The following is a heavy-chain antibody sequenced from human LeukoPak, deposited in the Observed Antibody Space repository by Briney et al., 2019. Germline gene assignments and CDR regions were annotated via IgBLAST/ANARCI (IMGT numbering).Heavy chain of an antibody. CDR1: GYTFTSYD. Sequence: ASVKVSCKASGYTFTSYDINWVRQATGQGLEWMGWMNPNSGNTGYAQKFQGRVTMTRNTSISTAYMELSSLRSEDTAVYYCARDSGYSSSWYDFNYYYYYMHVWGKGTTVTVSS. D-gene: IGHD6-13*01. CDR3: ARDSGYSSSWYDFNYYYYYMHV. J-gene: IGHJ6*03. V-gene: IGHV1-8*01. CDR2: MNPNSGNT.